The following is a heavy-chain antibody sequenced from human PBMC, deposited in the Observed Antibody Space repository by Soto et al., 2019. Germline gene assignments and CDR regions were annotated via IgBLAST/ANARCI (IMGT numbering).Heavy chain of an antibody. CDR1: GDSVSSNSAA. CDR2: TYYRSKWYN. D-gene: IGHD2-15*01. J-gene: IGHJ3*02. Sequence: SQTLSLTCAISGDSVSSNSAAWNSIRQSPSRGLEWLGRTYYRSKWYNDYAVSVKSRITINPDTSKNQFSLQLNSVTPEDTAVYYCARENGCSGRTCYEFGTFDIWGQGTMVT. CDR3: ARENGCSGRTCYEFGTFDI. V-gene: IGHV6-1*01.